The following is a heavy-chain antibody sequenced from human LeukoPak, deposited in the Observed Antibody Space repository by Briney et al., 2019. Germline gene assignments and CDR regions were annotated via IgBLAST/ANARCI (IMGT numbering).Heavy chain of an antibody. CDR2: IYYTGST. CDR3: ARHVTSSGGPFLY. J-gene: IGHJ4*02. Sequence: SETLSLTCTVSGGSISSYYWSWIRQPPGKGLEWIGFIYYTGSTTYNPSLNSQVTISVDTSRNQFSLKLSSVTAADTAMYYCARHVTSSGGPFLYWGQGILVTVSS. V-gene: IGHV4-59*08. D-gene: IGHD1-26*01. CDR1: GGSISSYY.